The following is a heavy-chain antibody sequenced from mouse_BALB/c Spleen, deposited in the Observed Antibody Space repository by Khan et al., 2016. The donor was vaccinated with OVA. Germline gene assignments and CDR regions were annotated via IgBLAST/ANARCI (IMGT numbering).Heavy chain of an antibody. Sequence: QVQLQQSGAELAKPGASVKMSCKASGYTFTSYWMHWVKQRPGQGLEWIGYINPSTGYTEYNQRFKDKATLTADKSSSTAYMQLSSLTSEESAVYYCANHGSSSAWLTYWGQETLVTVSA. D-gene: IGHD1-1*01. CDR2: INPSTGYT. CDR1: GYTFTSYW. CDR3: ANHGSSSAWLTY. V-gene: IGHV1-7*01. J-gene: IGHJ3*01.